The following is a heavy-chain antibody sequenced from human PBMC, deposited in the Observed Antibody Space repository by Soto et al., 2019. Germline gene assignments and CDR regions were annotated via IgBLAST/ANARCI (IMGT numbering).Heavy chain of an antibody. Sequence: GGSLRLSCAASGFTFSSYEMNWVRQAPGKGLEWVSYISSSGGTIYYADSVKGRFTISRDNAKNSLYLQMNSLRAEDTAVYYCARSTPTSGYQDYWGQGTLVTVSS. CDR3: ARSTPTSGYQDY. J-gene: IGHJ4*02. CDR1: GFTFSSYE. D-gene: IGHD3-22*01. CDR2: ISSSGGTI. V-gene: IGHV3-48*03.